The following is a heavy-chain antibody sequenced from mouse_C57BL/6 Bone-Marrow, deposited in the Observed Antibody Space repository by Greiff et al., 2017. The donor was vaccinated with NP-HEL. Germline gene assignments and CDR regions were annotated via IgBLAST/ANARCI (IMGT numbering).Heavy chain of an antibody. V-gene: IGHV1-58*01. CDR1: GYTFTSYG. J-gene: IGHJ1*03. Sequence: EVQLQQSGAELVRPGSSVKMSCKTSGYTFTSYGINWVKQRPGQGLEWIGYIYIGNGYTEYNEKFKGKATLTSDTSSSTAYMQHSSLTSEDSAIYVCARPIYYNGSSACWYFDVWGKGTTVTVSS. CDR3: ARPIYYNGSSACWYFDV. CDR2: IYIGNGYT. D-gene: IGHD1-1*01.